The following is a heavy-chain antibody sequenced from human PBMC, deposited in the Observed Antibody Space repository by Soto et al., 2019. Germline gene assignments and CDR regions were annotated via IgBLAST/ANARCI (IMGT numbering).Heavy chain of an antibody. CDR3: ARDLPRXYYDSSGYYYVPNWFDP. CDR2: ISAYNGNT. J-gene: IGHJ5*02. Sequence: VKVSCKASGYTFTSYGISWVRQAPGQGLEWMGWISAYNGNTNYAQKLQGRVTMTTDTSTSTAYMELRSLRSDDTAVYYCARDLPRXYYDSSGYYYVPNWFDPWGQGTLVTVSS. CDR1: GYTFTSYG. V-gene: IGHV1-18*04. D-gene: IGHD3-22*01.